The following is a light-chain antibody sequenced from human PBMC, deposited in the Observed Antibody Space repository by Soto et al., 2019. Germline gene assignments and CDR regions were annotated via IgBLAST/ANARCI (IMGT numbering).Light chain of an antibody. CDR3: QTWGTGVHVV. Sequence: QAVLTQSPSASASLGASVKLTCSLSSAYSSYAIAGHQQQPEKGPRYLMKVNSDGSHLKGDGVPDRFSGSTSGAERYLTISSLQAEDAADDYCQTWGTGVHVVFGGGTKLTAL. J-gene: IGLJ2*01. V-gene: IGLV4-69*01. CDR2: VNSDGSH. CDR1: SAYSSYA.